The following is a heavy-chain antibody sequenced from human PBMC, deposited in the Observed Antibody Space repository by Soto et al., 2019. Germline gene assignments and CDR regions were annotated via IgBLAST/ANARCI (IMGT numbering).Heavy chain of an antibody. CDR1: GFTFGNYW. J-gene: IGHJ5*02. Sequence: HLGGSLRLSCAASGFTFGNYWMSWVRQAPGKGPEWVANIKQDGSERNYVDSVKGRFTISRDNAENSLYLQMNSLRVEDTGVYYCASARHIGPWGQGTLVTVSS. V-gene: IGHV3-7*01. CDR2: IKQDGSER. D-gene: IGHD2-21*01. CDR3: ASARHIGP.